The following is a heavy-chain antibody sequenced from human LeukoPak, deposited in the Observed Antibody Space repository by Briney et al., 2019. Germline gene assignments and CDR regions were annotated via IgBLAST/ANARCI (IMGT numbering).Heavy chain of an antibody. CDR3: ARETIAAAGKFDY. J-gene: IGHJ4*02. CDR2: IIPIFGTA. D-gene: IGHD6-13*01. CDR1: GDTFSIYA. Sequence: SVKVSCKASGDTFSIYAISWVRQAPGQGLEWMGEIIPIFGTANYAQKFQGRVTITADESTSTAYMELSSLRSEDTAVYYCARETIAAAGKFDYWGQGTLVTVSS. V-gene: IGHV1-69*01.